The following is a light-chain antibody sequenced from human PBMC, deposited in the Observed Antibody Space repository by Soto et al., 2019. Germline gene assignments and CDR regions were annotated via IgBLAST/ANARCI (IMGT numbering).Light chain of an antibody. Sequence: ILMTQSPATLSVSPGARATLSCRASQSVSNNLAWYQQKPGQAPRLLIYDASTRATGIPARFSGSGSGTEFTLTISGLQSEDFAVYYCQQYNNWPPWTFGQGTKVEI. CDR2: DAS. V-gene: IGKV3-15*01. CDR3: QQYNNWPPWT. J-gene: IGKJ1*01. CDR1: QSVSNN.